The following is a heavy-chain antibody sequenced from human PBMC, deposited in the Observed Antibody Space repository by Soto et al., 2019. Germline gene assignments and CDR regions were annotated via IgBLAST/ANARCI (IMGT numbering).Heavy chain of an antibody. J-gene: IGHJ4*02. V-gene: IGHV1-69*01. CDR2: IISIFGTA. D-gene: IGHD3-22*01. CDR1: GGTFSSYA. CDR3: IWSYYYDSSGYYEEY. Sequence: QVQLVQSGAEVKKPGSSVKVSCKASGGTFSSYAISWVRQAPGQGLEWMGGIISIFGTANCVQKFQGSVRITADESMSTAYMELSSLRSEYTALYYCIWSYYYDSSGYYEEYWGQGTLVTVSS.